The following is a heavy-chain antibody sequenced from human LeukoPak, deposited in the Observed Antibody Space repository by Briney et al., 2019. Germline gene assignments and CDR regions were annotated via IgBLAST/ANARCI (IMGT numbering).Heavy chain of an antibody. Sequence: HAGGSLRLSCAASGFTFDDYSMHWVRQPPGKGLEWVSLITWDGGSTYYADSVKGRFTISRDNSKNSLYLQMNSLRPEDTALYYCAKDGRNYFDYWGQGTLVTVSS. CDR3: AKDGRNYFDY. CDR2: ITWDGGST. CDR1: GFTFDDYS. V-gene: IGHV3-43D*04. J-gene: IGHJ4*02. D-gene: IGHD1-26*01.